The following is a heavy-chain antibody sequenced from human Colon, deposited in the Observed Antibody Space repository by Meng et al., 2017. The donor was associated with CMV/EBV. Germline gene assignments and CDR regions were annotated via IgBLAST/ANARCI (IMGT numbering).Heavy chain of an antibody. V-gene: IGHV4-39*07. CDR1: GGSFTSNSYF. J-gene: IGHJ4*02. Sequence: QLHLEESGPGLVKPSEPLSLTCTVSGGSFTSNSYFWGWIRQPPGKGLEYIGSIYNSGSAYYNPSLKSRVTISLDTSKNQFSLKLSSVTAADTAMYYCARVVLNFFDCWGQGTLVTVSS. D-gene: IGHD3-10*02. CDR2: IYNSGSA. CDR3: ARVVLNFFDC.